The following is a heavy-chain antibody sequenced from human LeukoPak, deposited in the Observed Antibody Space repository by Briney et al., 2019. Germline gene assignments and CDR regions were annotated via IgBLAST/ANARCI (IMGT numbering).Heavy chain of an antibody. CDR1: GYTFTGYY. J-gene: IGHJ4*02. CDR2: INPNSGGT. D-gene: IGHD3-22*01. Sequence: ASVKVSCKASGYTFTGYYMHWVRQAPGQGLEWMGWINPNSGGTNYAQKFQGRVTMTRDTSISTVYMELSSLRSEDTAVYYCAGGASQYYDSSGFDYWGQGTLVTVSS. CDR3: AGGASQYYDSSGFDY. V-gene: IGHV1-2*02.